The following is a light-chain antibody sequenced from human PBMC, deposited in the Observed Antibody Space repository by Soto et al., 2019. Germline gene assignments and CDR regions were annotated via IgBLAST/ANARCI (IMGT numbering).Light chain of an antibody. CDR3: QHYNGYSLT. Sequence: DIQMTQSPSTLSASVGDRVTITCRASQSISNRLAWYQQKPGKAPKVLINDASSLESGVPSTFSGSGSGTEFTLSISSLQPDDSATYYSQHYNGYSLTFGPGTKVDI. J-gene: IGKJ3*01. CDR1: QSISNR. CDR2: DAS. V-gene: IGKV1-5*01.